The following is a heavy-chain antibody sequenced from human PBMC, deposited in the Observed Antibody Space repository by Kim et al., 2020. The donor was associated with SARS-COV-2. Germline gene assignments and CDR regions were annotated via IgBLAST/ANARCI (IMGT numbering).Heavy chain of an antibody. D-gene: IGHD3-10*01. CDR2: IWYDGSNK. CDR1: GFTFSSYG. CDR3: APITMHP. Sequence: GGSLRLSCAASGFTFSSYGMHWVRQAPGKGLEWVAVIWYDGSNKYYADSVKGRFTISRDNSKNTLYLHMNSLRAEDTAVYYCAPITMHPWGQGTLVTVSS. V-gene: IGHV3-33*01. J-gene: IGHJ5*02.